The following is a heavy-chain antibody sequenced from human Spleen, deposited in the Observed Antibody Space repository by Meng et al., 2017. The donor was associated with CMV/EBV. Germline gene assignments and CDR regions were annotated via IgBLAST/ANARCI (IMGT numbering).Heavy chain of an antibody. CDR2: INPSGGNA. CDR1: EYIFTSYP. J-gene: IGHJ5*02. Sequence: SVRVSCKASEYIFTSYPLHWVRQAPGQGLEWMGMINPSGGNATYAQKFQGRATMTRDTSTSTVYMELSSLRSEDTAVYYCAIPTAWGQGTLVTVSS. V-gene: IGHV1-46*03. CDR3: AIPTA.